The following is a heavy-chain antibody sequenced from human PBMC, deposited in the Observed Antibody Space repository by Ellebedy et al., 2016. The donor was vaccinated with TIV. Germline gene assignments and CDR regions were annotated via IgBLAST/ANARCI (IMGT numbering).Heavy chain of an antibody. Sequence: PGGSLRLSCTASEFAFYDDWMNRVRQAPGKGLEWVSYIGTTTISPIYYADSMKGRFTISRDDAKNSLYLQMNSLRAEDTAVYYCVRDTTVTFDYWGRGTLVTVSS. CDR1: EFAFYDDW. J-gene: IGHJ4*02. CDR3: VRDTTVTFDY. V-gene: IGHV3-48*04. D-gene: IGHD4-17*01. CDR2: IGTTTISPI.